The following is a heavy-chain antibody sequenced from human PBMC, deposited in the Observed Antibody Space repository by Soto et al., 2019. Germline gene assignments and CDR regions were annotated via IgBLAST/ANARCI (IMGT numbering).Heavy chain of an antibody. CDR3: ASVPAGGYEYVY. CDR2: INTGNGNT. CDR1: GYTFTSYG. D-gene: IGHD5-12*01. V-gene: IGHV1-18*01. Sequence: ASVKVSCKASGYTFTSYGISWVRQAPGQGLEWMGWINTGNGNTKSSQNFQGRVTITRDTSATTAYMELRSLRYEDTAVYYCASVPAGGYEYVYRGQGTLLTVSS. J-gene: IGHJ4*02.